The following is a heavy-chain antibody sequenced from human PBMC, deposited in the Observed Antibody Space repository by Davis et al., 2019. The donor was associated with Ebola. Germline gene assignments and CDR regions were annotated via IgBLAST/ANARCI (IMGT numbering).Heavy chain of an antibody. CDR3: ARDYPPPSYYYYGMDV. Sequence: MPSETLSLTCTVSGGSISSGDYYWSWIRQPPGKGLEWIGYIYYSGSTYYNPSLKSRVTISVDTSKNQFSLKLSSVTAADTAVYYCARDYPPPSYYYYGMDVWGKGTTVTVSS. CDR2: IYYSGST. CDR1: GGSISSGDYY. J-gene: IGHJ6*04. V-gene: IGHV4-30-4*01.